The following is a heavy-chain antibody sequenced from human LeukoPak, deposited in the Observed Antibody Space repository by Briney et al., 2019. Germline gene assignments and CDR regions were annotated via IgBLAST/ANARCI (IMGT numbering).Heavy chain of an antibody. CDR3: ARNTPVDAFDI. CDR1: GFTFSSYA. CDR2: ISSSGRTI. J-gene: IGHJ3*02. Sequence: GGSLRLSCAASGFTFSSYAMSWVRQAPGKGVEWVSYISSSGRTIYYADSVKGRFTVSRDNAKNSLYLQMNSLRAEDTAVYYCARNTPVDAFDIWGQGTMVTVSS. V-gene: IGHV3-48*03.